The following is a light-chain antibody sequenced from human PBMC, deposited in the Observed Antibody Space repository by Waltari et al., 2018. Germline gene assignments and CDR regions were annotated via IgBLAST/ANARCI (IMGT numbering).Light chain of an antibody. CDR2: GAS. CDR3: QQYNNWPPWT. Sequence: EIVMTQSPATLSVSPGERATLSCRASQSGSSNLAWYQQKRGQAPRLLIYGASTRATGIPARFSGSGSGTEFTLIISSLQSEDFAIYYCQQYNNWPPWTFGQGTKVEIK. V-gene: IGKV3-15*01. J-gene: IGKJ1*01. CDR1: QSGSSN.